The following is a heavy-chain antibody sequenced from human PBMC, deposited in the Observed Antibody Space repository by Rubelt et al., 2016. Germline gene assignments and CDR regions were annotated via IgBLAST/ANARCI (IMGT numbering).Heavy chain of an antibody. D-gene: IGHD2-2*01. CDR2: ISGSGGST. CDR1: GFTFSSYA. CDR3: AKAGAVVPAAMYYYYGMDV. Sequence: EVQLVESGGGLVQPGGSLRLSCAASGFTFSSYAMRWVRQAPGKGLEWVSAISGSGGSTYYADSVMGRFSISSDNSKNTLYLQMTSLRAEDTAVYYCAKAGAVVPAAMYYYYGMDVWGQGTTVTVSS. V-gene: IGHV3-23*04. J-gene: IGHJ6*02.